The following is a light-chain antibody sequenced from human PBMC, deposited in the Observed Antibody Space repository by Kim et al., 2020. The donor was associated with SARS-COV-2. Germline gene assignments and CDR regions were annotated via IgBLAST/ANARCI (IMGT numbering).Light chain of an antibody. J-gene: IGLJ1*01. Sequence: QGVTIACTGSSSNIGAGYDVHWYQQLPGTAPKLLIYGNSNRPSGVPDRFSGSKSGTSASLAITGLQAEDEADYYCQSYDSSLSGWVFGTGTKVTVL. V-gene: IGLV1-40*01. CDR2: GNS. CDR3: QSYDSSLSGWV. CDR1: SSNIGAGYD.